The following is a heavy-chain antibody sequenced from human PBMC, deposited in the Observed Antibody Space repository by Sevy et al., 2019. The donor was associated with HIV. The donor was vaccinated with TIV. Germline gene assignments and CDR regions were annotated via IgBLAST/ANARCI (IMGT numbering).Heavy chain of an antibody. V-gene: IGHV3-23*01. CDR1: XXXFSSXX. CDR3: AKXXXXXGXXSX. CDR2: IGGSGDST. J-gene: IGHJ4*02. Sequence: GGSLRLSXAXXXXXFSSXXMXXVXQAPGKGLEWVSGIGGSGDSTFYADSVKGRFTVSRDNSQSSLYLEMNSLRVEDTALYXCAKXXXXXGXXSXXXQGTLVTVSS.